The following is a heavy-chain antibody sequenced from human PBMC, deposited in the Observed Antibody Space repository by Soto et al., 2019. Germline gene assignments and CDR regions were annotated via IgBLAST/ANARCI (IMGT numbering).Heavy chain of an antibody. CDR2: IFIGGTT. CDR1: GFTVSTSQ. J-gene: IGHJ5*02. D-gene: IGHD3-10*01. CDR3: ARLGPYASGTYSFRHNRLDP. V-gene: IGHV3-53*01. Sequence: PGESLKISCAASGFTVSTSQMTWVRQAPGKGLEWVSVIFIGGTTQYAESVKGRFTISRDKSENTVVLQMNSVRAEDTAVYYCARLGPYASGTYSFRHNRLDPWGQGTQVTVSS.